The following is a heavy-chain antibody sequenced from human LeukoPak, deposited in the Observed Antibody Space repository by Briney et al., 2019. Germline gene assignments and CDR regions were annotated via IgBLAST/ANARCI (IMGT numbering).Heavy chain of an antibody. D-gene: IGHD2-8*01. V-gene: IGHV1-46*01. CDR3: ARNGAYGSFDL. Sequence: ASVKVSCKASGDTFSNDYIHWVRQAPGQGLEWMGIINLSGGGTNYIQKFRGRVTMTRDTSTSTVYMELTSLRSEDTAVYYCARNGAYGSFDLWGQGTTVSVSS. J-gene: IGHJ3*01. CDR1: GDTFSNDY. CDR2: INLSGGGT.